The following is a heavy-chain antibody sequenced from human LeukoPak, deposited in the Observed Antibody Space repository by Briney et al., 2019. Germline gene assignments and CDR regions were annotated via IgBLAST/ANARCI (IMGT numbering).Heavy chain of an antibody. CDR1: GYTFTSYD. CDR3: ARGRSITIFGVVIMGGRGYYYMDV. CDR2: MNPNSGNT. D-gene: IGHD3-3*01. V-gene: IGHV1-8*01. Sequence: GASVKVSCKASGYTFTSYDINWVRQATGQGLEWMGWMNPNSGNTGYAQKFRGRVTMTRNTSISTAYMELSSLRSEDTAVYYCARGRSITIFGVVIMGGRGYYYMDVWGKGTTVTVSS. J-gene: IGHJ6*03.